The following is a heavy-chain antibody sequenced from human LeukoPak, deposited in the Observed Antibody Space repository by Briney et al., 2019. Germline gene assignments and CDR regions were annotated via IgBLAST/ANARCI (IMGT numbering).Heavy chain of an antibody. CDR2: ISSSSSYI. CDR1: GFTFSSYS. V-gene: IGHV3-21*01. CDR3: ARDGVTNWNDGINFDC. D-gene: IGHD1-1*01. Sequence: PGGSLRLSCAASGFTFSSYSMNWVRQAPGKGLEWVSSISSSSSYIYYADSVKGRFTISRDNAKNSLYLQMNSLRAEDTAVYYCARDGVTNWNDGINFDCWGQGTLVTVSS. J-gene: IGHJ4*02.